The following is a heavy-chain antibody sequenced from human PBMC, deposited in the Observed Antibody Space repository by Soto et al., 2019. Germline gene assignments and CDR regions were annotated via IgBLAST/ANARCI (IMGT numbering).Heavy chain of an antibody. J-gene: IGHJ6*02. CDR2: VYYSGST. Sequence: PSETLSLTCTVSGGSISSYYWSWIRQPPGKGLEWIGYVYYSGSTNYNPSLKSRVTISVDTSKNQFSLKLSSVTAADTAVYYCARDIVVAVAATPRQYGMDVWGQGTTVTVS. CDR1: GGSISSYY. V-gene: IGHV4-59*01. CDR3: ARDIVVAVAATPRQYGMDV. D-gene: IGHD2-15*01.